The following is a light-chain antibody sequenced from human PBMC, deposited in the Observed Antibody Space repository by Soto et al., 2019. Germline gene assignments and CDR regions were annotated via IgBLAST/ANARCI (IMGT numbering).Light chain of an antibody. Sequence: QLVLTQSPSASASLGASVKLTCTLSSGHSNYAIAWHQQQPEKGPRYLMKLNSDGSHSKGDGIPDRFSGFSSGAERYLTISRLQSEDEADYYCQTWDTGIRVFGGGTKLTVL. CDR3: QTWDTGIRV. J-gene: IGLJ2*01. V-gene: IGLV4-69*01. CDR1: SGHSNYA. CDR2: LNSDGSH.